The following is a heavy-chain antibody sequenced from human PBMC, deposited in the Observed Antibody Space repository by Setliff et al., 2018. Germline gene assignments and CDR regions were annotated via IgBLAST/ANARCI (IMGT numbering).Heavy chain of an antibody. Sequence: PGGSLRLSCAASGFTFTNYAMTWIRQAPGKGLEWVSAISGDGDKAFYADSVKGRFIISRDNAKNSLSLQMNSLRVEDTAVYYCVRDVAGGSHATYFDYWGQGTLVTVSS. D-gene: IGHD1-26*01. CDR3: VRDVAGGSHATYFDY. V-gene: IGHV3-23*01. CDR1: GFTFTNYA. J-gene: IGHJ4*02. CDR2: ISGDGDKA.